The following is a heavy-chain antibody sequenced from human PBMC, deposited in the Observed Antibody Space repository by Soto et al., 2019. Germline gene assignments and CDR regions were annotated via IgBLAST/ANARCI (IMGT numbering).Heavy chain of an antibody. CDR2: IRSKANSYAT. J-gene: IGHJ4*02. CDR1: GLTFSGSA. CDR3: TRHADLGYCSSTSCYDFDY. Sequence: EVQLVESGGGLVQPGGSLKLSCAASGLTFSGSAMHWVRQASGKGLEWVGRIRSKANSYATEYAASVKGRFTISRDDSKNTEYLQRNSLKTEDTAVYYCTRHADLGYCSSTSCYDFDYWGQGTLVTVSS. V-gene: IGHV3-73*01. D-gene: IGHD2-2*01.